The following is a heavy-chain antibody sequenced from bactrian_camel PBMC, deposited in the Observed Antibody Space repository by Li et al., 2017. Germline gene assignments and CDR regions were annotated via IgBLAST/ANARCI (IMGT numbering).Heavy chain of an antibody. D-gene: IGHD6*01. CDR1: GRNYVKWC. Sequence: VQLVESGGGLVQPGGSLRVSCAASGRNYVKWCMGWFRQAPGKEREGVATIRTYGSATHADTVKGRFTISQSQDNPMNTVYLQMTGLKPEDTAMYFCVAALVSGSTGQGTQV. CDR3: VAALVSGS. J-gene: IGHJ6*01. V-gene: IGHV3S53*01. CDR2: IRTYGSA.